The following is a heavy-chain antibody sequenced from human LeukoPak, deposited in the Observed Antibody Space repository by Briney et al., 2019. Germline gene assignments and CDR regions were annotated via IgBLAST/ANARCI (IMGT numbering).Heavy chain of an antibody. Sequence: SEALSLTCTVSGGSISSGSYYWSWIRQPAGKGLEWIGRIYNCGSTNYNPSLKSRVTISDDTSTNQFSLKLSSVTAADTAVYYCARAAYYYDSSGYYDAFDIWGQGTMVTVSS. D-gene: IGHD3-22*01. CDR1: GGSISSGSYY. V-gene: IGHV4-61*02. CDR3: ARAAYYYDSSGYYDAFDI. CDR2: IYNCGST. J-gene: IGHJ3*02.